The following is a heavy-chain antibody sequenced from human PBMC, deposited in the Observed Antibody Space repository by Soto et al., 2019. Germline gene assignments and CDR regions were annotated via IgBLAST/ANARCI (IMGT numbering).Heavy chain of an antibody. Sequence: PSETLSLTCSVSGLSITTFYWNWIRQTPGRGLEWIGYIHESGGTRYNPSLKSRVSMSLDTSKNQFSLRLSSVTAADTAVYFCAREGSSDELDHWGQGTLVTGSS. J-gene: IGHJ4*02. CDR1: GLSITTFY. CDR2: IHESGGT. V-gene: IGHV4-59*01. CDR3: AREGSSDELDH. D-gene: IGHD1-26*01.